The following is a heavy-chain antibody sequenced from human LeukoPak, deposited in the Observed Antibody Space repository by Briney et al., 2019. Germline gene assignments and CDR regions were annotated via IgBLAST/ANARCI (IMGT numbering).Heavy chain of an antibody. Sequence: AGGSLRLSCAASGFTFRSYAMNWVRQAPGKGLEWGSAISGSGSATYYADSVKGRFTISRDNSKNTLYLQMNRLRAEDTAVYYCARGVLLPDYWGQGTLVTVSS. V-gene: IGHV3-23*01. J-gene: IGHJ4*02. CDR2: ISGSGSAT. CDR3: ARGVLLPDY. D-gene: IGHD3-10*01. CDR1: GFTFRSYA.